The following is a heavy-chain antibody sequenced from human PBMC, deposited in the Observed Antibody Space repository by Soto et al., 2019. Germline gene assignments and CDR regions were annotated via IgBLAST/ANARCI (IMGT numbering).Heavy chain of an antibody. D-gene: IGHD6-13*01. V-gene: IGHV3-7*01. J-gene: IGHJ6*02. Sequence: PGGSHRLSCAASGFPFSSYWMSWVRQAPGKGLEWVANIKQDGSEKYYVDSVKGRFTISRDNAKNSLYLQMNSLRAEDTAVYYCASRGISSSWPPYDYYYYYGMDVWGQGTTVTVSS. CDR2: IKQDGSEK. CDR1: GFPFSSYW. CDR3: ASRGISSSWPPYDYYYYYGMDV.